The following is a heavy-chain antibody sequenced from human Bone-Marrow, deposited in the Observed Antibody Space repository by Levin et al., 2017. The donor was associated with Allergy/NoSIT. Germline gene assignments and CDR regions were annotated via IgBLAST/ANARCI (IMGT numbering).Heavy chain of an antibody. Sequence: GESLKISCAASGFTLSNYAVSWVRQAPGKGLEWVSTVSGSDDTTNYADSVKGRFTISRDNSKNTLYLQMNSLRGEDTAVYYCAKGRGFTVTPFDSWGQGTLVTVSS. CDR2: VSGSDDTT. D-gene: IGHD4-17*01. CDR1: GFTLSNYA. J-gene: IGHJ4*02. CDR3: AKGRGFTVTPFDS. V-gene: IGHV3-23*01.